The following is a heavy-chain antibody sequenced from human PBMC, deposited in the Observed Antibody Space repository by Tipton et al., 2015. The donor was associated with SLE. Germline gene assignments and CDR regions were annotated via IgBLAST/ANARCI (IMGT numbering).Heavy chain of an antibody. CDR3: ARSLSVGATKDSAFDI. CDR1: GFTFSSYS. V-gene: IGHV3-21*01. CDR2: ISSSSSYI. J-gene: IGHJ3*02. Sequence: SLRLSCSASGFTFSSYSMNWVRQAPGKGLEWVSSISSSSSYIYYADSVKGRFTISRDNAKNSLYLQMNSLRAEDTAVYYCARSLSVGATKDSAFDIWGQGTMVTVSS. D-gene: IGHD1-26*01.